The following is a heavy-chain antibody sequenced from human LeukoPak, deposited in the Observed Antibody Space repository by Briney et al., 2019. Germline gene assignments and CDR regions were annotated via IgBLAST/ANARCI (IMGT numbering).Heavy chain of an antibody. D-gene: IGHD1-26*01. Sequence: TGGSLRLSCAASGFTFSSYAMSWVRQAPGKGLEWVSAISGSGGSTYYADSVKGRFTISRDNSKNTLYLQMNSLRVEDTAVYYCAKGPEELLPYYFDYWGQGTLVTVSS. CDR2: ISGSGGST. CDR1: GFTFSSYA. J-gene: IGHJ4*02. CDR3: AKGPEELLPYYFDY. V-gene: IGHV3-23*01.